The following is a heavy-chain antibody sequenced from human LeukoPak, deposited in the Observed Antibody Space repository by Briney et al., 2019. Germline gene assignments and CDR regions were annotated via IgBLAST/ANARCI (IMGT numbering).Heavy chain of an antibody. Sequence: SETLYLTCTVSGGSISSYYWSWIRQPPGKGLEWIGYIYYSGSTDYNPSLKSRVTISVDTSKNQCSLKLGSVTAADTAVYYCARAGGGSESYYRHWGQGATVTVSS. J-gene: IGHJ6*02. CDR2: IYYSGST. CDR3: ARAGGGSESYYRH. V-gene: IGHV4-59*01. D-gene: IGHD3-10*01. CDR1: GGSISSYY.